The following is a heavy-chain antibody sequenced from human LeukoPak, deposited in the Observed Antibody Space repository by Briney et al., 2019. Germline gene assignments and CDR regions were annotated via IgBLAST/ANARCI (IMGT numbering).Heavy chain of an antibody. CDR1: GFTFDDYA. D-gene: IGHD6-13*01. V-gene: IGHV3-43*02. J-gene: IGHJ4*02. CDR3: ARASWSAASLDY. Sequence: GGSLRLSCAASGFTFDDYAMHWVRHAPGKGLEWVSLISGEGFNTYYADSVKGRFTTSRDNSTNSLYLQMNSLTTEDTALYYCARASWSAASLDYWGQGTLVTVSS. CDR2: ISGEGFNT.